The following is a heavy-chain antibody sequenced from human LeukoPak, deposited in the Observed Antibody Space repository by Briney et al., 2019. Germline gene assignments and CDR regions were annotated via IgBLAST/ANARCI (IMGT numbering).Heavy chain of an antibody. Sequence: SETLSLTCAVSGGSISSYYWSWIRQPPGKGLEWIGYIYYSGSTNYNPSLKSRVTISVDTSKNQFSLRLSSVTAADTAVYYCARAGFDIWGQGTMVTVSS. CDR1: GGSISSYY. J-gene: IGHJ3*02. V-gene: IGHV4-59*01. CDR3: ARAGFDI. CDR2: IYYSGST.